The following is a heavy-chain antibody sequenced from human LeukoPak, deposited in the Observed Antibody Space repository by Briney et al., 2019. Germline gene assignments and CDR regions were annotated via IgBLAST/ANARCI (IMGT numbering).Heavy chain of an antibody. CDR3: ARFPSNWGSHGY. CDR2: INHSGST. J-gene: IGHJ4*02. CDR1: GGSFSGYY. V-gene: IGHV4-34*01. Sequence: SETLSLTCAVYGGSFSGYYWSWIRQPPGKGLEWIGEINHSGSTNYNPSLKSRVTISVDTSKNQFSLKLSSVTAADTAVYYCARFPSNWGSHGYWGQGTLVTVSS. D-gene: IGHD7-27*01.